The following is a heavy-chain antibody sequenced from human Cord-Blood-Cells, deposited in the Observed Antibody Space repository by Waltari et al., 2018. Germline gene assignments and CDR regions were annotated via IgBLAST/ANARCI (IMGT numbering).Heavy chain of an antibody. CDR1: GFTFSSYG. CDR3: ARDRHDYGGNYFDY. V-gene: IGHV3-33*01. Sequence: QVQLVESGGGVVQPGRSLRLSCAASGFTFSSYGMHWVRQAPGKGLEWVAVIWYDGSNKYYADSVKGRFTISRDKSKNTLYLQMNSLRAEDTAVYYCARDRHDYGGNYFDYWGQGTLVTVSS. J-gene: IGHJ4*02. D-gene: IGHD4-17*01. CDR2: IWYDGSNK.